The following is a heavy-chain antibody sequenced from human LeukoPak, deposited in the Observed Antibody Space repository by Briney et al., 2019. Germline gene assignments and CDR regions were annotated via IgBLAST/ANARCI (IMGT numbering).Heavy chain of an antibody. CDR1: GGSISSYY. J-gene: IGHJ4*02. V-gene: IGHV4-59*01. CDR3: ARGEMATIFL. D-gene: IGHD5-24*01. CDR2: IYYSGST. Sequence: SETLSLTCTVSGGSISSYYWSWIRQPPGKGLEWIGYIYYSGSTNYNPSLKSRVTISVDTSKNQFSLKLSSVTAADTAVYFCARGEMATIFLWGQGTLVTVSP.